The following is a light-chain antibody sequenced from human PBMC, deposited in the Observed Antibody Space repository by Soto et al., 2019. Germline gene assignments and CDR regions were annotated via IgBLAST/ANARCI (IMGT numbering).Light chain of an antibody. CDR2: GAS. V-gene: IGKV3-15*01. J-gene: IGKJ4*01. CDR3: QQYNKWPLT. Sequence: EIVMTQSPATLSVSPGERATLSCRASQSVYSTLAWYQQKPGQAPRLLIYGASTRATGIPARFSGTGSATEXXXXXXXXQXEDSAVYYCQQYNKWPLTFGGGTKVEIK. CDR1: QSVYST.